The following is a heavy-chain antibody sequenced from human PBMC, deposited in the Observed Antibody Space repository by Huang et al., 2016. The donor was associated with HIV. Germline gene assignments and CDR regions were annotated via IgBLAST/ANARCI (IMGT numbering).Heavy chain of an antibody. D-gene: IGHD3-9*01. J-gene: IGHJ4*02. CDR1: EYTLTELS. CDR3: ATGFDVFFDF. V-gene: IGHV1-24*01. CDR2: FDPEIGEQ. Sequence: QVQLVQSRAEVKKPGASVKVSCKVSEYTLTELSIHWVRQPPGKGLEWRGGFDPEIGEQIYAQKVQGRVTMTEDTSTETAFMELSGLRPEDTAVYYCATGFDVFFDFWGQGTLVTVSS.